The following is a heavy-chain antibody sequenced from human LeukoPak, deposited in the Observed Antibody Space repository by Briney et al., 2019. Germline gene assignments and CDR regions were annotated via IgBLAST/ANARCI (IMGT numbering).Heavy chain of an antibody. D-gene: IGHD3-16*01. Sequence: GGSLRLSCAASGFTFSSYWMNWARQAPGKGLEWVASINHNGTVNYYVDSVKGRFTISRDNAKNSLYLQMSNLRAEDTAVYFCARGGGLDVWGQGATVTVSS. CDR2: INHNGTVN. J-gene: IGHJ6*02. V-gene: IGHV3-7*03. CDR1: GFTFSSYW. CDR3: ARGGGLDV.